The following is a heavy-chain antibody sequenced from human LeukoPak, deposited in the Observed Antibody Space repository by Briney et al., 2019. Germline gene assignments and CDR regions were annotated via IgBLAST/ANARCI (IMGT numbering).Heavy chain of an antibody. J-gene: IGHJ6*04. D-gene: IGHD6-13*01. Sequence: SVKVSCKASGYTFTGYYMHWVRQAPGQGLEWMGGIIPIFGTANYAQKFQGRVTITADESTSTAYMELSSLRSEDTAVYYCARAGYSKYYYYYGMDVWGKGTTVTVSS. CDR2: IIPIFGTA. CDR3: ARAGYSKYYYYYGMDV. V-gene: IGHV1-69*13. CDR1: GYTFTGYY.